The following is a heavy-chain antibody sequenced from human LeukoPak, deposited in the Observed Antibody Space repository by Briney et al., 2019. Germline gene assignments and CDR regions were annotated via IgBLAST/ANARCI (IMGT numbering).Heavy chain of an antibody. CDR3: GRQAGSYSHDAFDI. D-gene: IGHD1-26*01. CDR2: IYPGDPDT. J-gene: IGHJ3*02. Sequence: GESLKISCKGSGYSFTSYWIGWVRQMPGKGLEWMGIIYPGDPDTRYSPSFQGQVTISADKSISTAYLQWSSLKASDTAMYYCGRQAGSYSHDAFDIWAQGTMVTVSS. CDR1: GYSFTSYW. V-gene: IGHV5-51*01.